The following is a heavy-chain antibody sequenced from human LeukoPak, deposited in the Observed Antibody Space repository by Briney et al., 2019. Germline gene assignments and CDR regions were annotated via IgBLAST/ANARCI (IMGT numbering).Heavy chain of an antibody. V-gene: IGHV1-69*06. CDR2: IIPIFGTA. D-gene: IGHD5-24*01. J-gene: IGHJ6*03. Sequence: ASVKVSCKASGYTFTSYAISWVRQAPGQGLEWMGGIIPIFGTANYAQKFQGRVTITADKSTSTAYMELSSLRSEDTAVYYCASIDGYYYYMDVWGKGTTVTVSS. CDR3: ASIDGYYYYMDV. CDR1: GYTFTSYA.